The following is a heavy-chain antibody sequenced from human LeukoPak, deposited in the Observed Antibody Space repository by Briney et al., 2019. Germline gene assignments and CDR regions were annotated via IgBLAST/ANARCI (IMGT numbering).Heavy chain of an antibody. J-gene: IGHJ6*03. CDR2: MNPNSGNT. Sequence: GASVKVSCKASGYTFTSYDINWVRQATGQGLEWIGWMNPNSGNTGYAQKFQGRVTMTRNTSISTAYMELSSLRSEDTAVYYCARGMYGSGGWYPYYYYYYMDVWGKGTTVTVSS. CDR3: ARGMYGSGGWYPYYYYYYMDV. V-gene: IGHV1-8*01. CDR1: GYTFTSYD. D-gene: IGHD6-19*01.